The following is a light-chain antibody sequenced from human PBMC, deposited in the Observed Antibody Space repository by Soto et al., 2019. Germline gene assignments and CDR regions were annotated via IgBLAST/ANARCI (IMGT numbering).Light chain of an antibody. J-gene: IGLJ1*01. CDR1: SSDVGGYNY. CDR3: CSYAGSYTYV. CDR2: DVS. V-gene: IGLV2-11*01. Sequence: QSALTQPRSVSGSPGQSVTISCTGTSSDVGGYNYVSWYQQHPGQAPKLMIYDVSKRPSGVPDRFSGSKSGNTASQTISGLQAEDEADYYCCSYAGSYTYVFGTGTKLTVL.